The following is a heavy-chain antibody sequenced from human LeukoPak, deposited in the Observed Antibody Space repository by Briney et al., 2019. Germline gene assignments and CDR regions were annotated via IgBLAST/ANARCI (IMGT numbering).Heavy chain of an antibody. V-gene: IGHV4-34*01. CDR1: GGSFSGYY. J-gene: IGHJ4*02. Sequence: PSETLSLICAVYGGSFSGYYWSWIRQPPGKGLEWVGEINHSGSTNYNPSLKSRVTISVDTSKNQFSLKLSSVTAADTAVYYCARDSSGYYLEYYFDYWGQGTLVTVSS. CDR3: ARDSSGYYLEYYFDY. CDR2: INHSGST. D-gene: IGHD3-22*01.